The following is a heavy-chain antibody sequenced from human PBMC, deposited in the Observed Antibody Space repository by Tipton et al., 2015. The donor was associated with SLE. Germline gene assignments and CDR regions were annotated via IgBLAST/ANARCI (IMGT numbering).Heavy chain of an antibody. CDR1: GDSISSSSFY. Sequence: GLVKPSETLFLTCTVSGDSISSSSFYWGWIRQPPGKGLEWIGSIYYSGSTQFNPSLKSRLTISVDTSKNQFSLRLYSVTAADTAVYYCATHDPGGPRFTFDIWGQGTVATVSS. D-gene: IGHD3-16*01. CDR3: ATHDPGGPRFTFDI. V-gene: IGHV4-39*01. CDR2: IYYSGST. J-gene: IGHJ3*02.